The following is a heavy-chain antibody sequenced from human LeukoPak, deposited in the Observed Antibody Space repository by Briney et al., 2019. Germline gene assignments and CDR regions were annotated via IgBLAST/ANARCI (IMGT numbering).Heavy chain of an antibody. D-gene: IGHD3-22*01. J-gene: IGHJ4*02. CDR1: GFTFRSYA. CDR2: ISYDGSNK. CDR3: ARDQLRGIVVVYSADY. Sequence: PGGSLRLSCAASGFTFRSYAMHWVRQAPGKGLEWVAIISYDGSNKYYADSVKGRFTISRDNSKNTLYLQMNSLRAEDTAVYYCARDQLRGIVVVYSADYWGQGTLVTVSS. V-gene: IGHV3-30-3*01.